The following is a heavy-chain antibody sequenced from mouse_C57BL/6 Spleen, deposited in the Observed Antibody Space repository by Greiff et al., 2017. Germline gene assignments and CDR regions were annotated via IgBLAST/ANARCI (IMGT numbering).Heavy chain of an antibody. V-gene: IGHV1-82*01. J-gene: IGHJ2*01. CDR2: IYPGDGDT. CDR1: GYAFSSSW. D-gene: IGHD1-1*01. Sequence: QVQLKESGPELVKPGASVKISCKASGYAFSSSWLNWVKQRPGKGLEWIGRIYPGDGDTNYNGKFKGKATLTADKSSSTAYMQLSSLTSEDSAVYFCARSSHYYGSSYDYWGQGTTLTVSA. CDR3: ARSSHYYGSSYDY.